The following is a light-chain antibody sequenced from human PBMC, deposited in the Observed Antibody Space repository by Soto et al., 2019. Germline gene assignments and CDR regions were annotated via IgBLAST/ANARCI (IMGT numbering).Light chain of an antibody. CDR2: TAS. V-gene: IGKV1-39*01. CDR1: QSIRTY. J-gene: IGKJ2*01. Sequence: DIQVTQSPSSLSASVGDRVTITCRASQSIRTYLNWYQQRPGKPPKLLIHTASTLQSGVPSRFSGSGSGTDFTLTISSLEPEDFAVYFCQQRSNWPPHTFGQGTKLQIK. CDR3: QQRSNWPPHT.